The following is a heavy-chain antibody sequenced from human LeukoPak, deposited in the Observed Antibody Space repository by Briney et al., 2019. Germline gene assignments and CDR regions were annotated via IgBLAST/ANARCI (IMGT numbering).Heavy chain of an antibody. CDR1: GYSISSGDY. Sequence: PSETLSLTCTVSGYSISSGDYWGWIRQPPGKGLEWIGSIYHSGRTYYNPSLKSRVTISVDTSKNQVSLILTSVTAADTAVYYCARVPSDDDFGSGYLPYFDYWGQGNLVTVSS. CDR2: IYHSGRT. D-gene: IGHD3-3*01. V-gene: IGHV4-38-2*02. J-gene: IGHJ4*02. CDR3: ARVPSDDDFGSGYLPYFDY.